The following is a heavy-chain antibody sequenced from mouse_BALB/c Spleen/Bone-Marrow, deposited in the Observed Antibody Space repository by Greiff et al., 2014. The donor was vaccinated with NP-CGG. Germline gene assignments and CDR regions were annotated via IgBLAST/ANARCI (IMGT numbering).Heavy chain of an antibody. CDR3: ERGNWEAMDY. Sequence: VQVVESGAELAKPGASVKMSCKASGYTFTSYWMHWVKQRPGQGLEWIGYINPRIGNTEYNQKFKDKATSTADKSSSTAYMQLSSLSAEDSAVYYCERGNWEAMDYWGQGTSVTVSS. CDR1: GYTFTSYW. V-gene: IGHV1-7*01. CDR2: INPRIGNT. J-gene: IGHJ4*01. D-gene: IGHD4-1*01.